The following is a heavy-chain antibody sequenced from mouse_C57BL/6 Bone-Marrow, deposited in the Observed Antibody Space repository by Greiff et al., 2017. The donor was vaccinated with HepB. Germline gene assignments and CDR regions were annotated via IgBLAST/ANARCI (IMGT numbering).Heavy chain of an antibody. J-gene: IGHJ1*03. CDR3: ARPLTTHFDV. CDR1: GYTFTSYW. D-gene: IGHD1-1*01. Sequence: QVQLQQPGAELVMPGASVKLSCKASGYTFTSYWMHWVKQRPGQGLEWIGEIDPSDSYTNYNQKFKGKSTLTVDKSSSTAYMQLSSLTSEDSAVYYCARPLTTHFDVWGTGTTVTVSS. CDR2: IDPSDSYT. V-gene: IGHV1-69*01.